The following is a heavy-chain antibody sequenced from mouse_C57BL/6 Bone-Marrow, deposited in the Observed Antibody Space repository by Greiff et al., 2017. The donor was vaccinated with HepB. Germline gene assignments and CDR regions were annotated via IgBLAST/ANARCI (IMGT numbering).Heavy chain of an antibody. CDR2: IDPENGDT. Sequence: EVKLQQSGAELVRPGASVKLSCTASGFNIKDDYMHWVKQRPEQGLEWIGWIDPENGDTEYASKFQGKATITADTSSNTAYLQLSSLTSEDTAVYYCTTKDCGDYWGQGTTLTVSS. CDR3: TTKDCGDY. V-gene: IGHV14-4*01. J-gene: IGHJ2*01. CDR1: GFNIKDDY.